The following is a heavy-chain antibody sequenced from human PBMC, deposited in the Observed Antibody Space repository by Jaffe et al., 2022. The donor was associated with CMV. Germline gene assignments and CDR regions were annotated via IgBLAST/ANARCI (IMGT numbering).Heavy chain of an antibody. CDR2: IYNSGHT. CDR3: ARDRRSGWYTGDYYFDS. CDR1: DFSFFNNY. D-gene: IGHD6-19*01. Sequence: EVQLVETGGGLIQPGGSLRLSCVASDFSFFNNYMTWVRQAPGKGLEWVSVIYNSGHTFYADSVRGRFTISRDTYKNTLYLQMDSLRLEDTATYYCARDRRSGWYTGDYYFDSWGQGTLVTVSS. V-gene: IGHV3-53*02. J-gene: IGHJ4*02.